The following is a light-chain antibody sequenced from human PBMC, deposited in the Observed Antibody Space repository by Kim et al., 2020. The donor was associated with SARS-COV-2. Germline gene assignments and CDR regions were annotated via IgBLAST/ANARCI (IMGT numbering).Light chain of an antibody. CDR2: WAS. Sequence: ANINCKSSQSVLYSSNNKNYLAWYQQKPGQHPKLLIYWASTRESGVPDRFSGSGSGTDFTLTISNLQAEDVAVYYCHQYYRAPRTFGPGTKVDIK. V-gene: IGKV4-1*01. CDR3: HQYYRAPRT. J-gene: IGKJ3*01. CDR1: QSVLYSSNNKNY.